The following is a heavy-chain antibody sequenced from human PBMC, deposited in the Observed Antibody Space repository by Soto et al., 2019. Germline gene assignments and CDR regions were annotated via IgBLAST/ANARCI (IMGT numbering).Heavy chain of an antibody. CDR1: GYTFTSYG. CDR2: ISAYNGNT. CDR3: ATRSPAFDY. J-gene: IGHJ4*02. V-gene: IGHV1-18*01. Sequence: ASVKVSCKASGYTFTSYGISWVRQAPGQGLEWLGWISAYNGNTNYARNLQGRVTVTADTSTTTTYMELRSLRSDDTAVYYCATRSPAFDYWGQGTLVTVSS.